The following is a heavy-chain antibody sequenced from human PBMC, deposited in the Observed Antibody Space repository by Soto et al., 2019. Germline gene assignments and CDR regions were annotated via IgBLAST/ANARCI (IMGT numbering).Heavy chain of an antibody. J-gene: IGHJ4*02. Sequence: GGSLRLSCAASGFTFSSYGMHWVRQAPGKGLAWVAVISYDGGNKYYADSVKGRFTISRDNSKNTLYLQMNSLRAEDTAVYYCAKGKGVGYSYGPLDYWGQGTLVTVSS. CDR3: AKGKGVGYSYGPLDY. V-gene: IGHV3-30*18. CDR1: GFTFSSYG. CDR2: ISYDGGNK. D-gene: IGHD5-18*01.